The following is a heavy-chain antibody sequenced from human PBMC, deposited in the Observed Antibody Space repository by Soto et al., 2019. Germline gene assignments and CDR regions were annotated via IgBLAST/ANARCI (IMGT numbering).Heavy chain of an antibody. J-gene: IGHJ4*02. CDR3: ATRQQLALFDH. CDR2: INHSGVT. V-gene: IGHV4-34*01. CDR1: GGSFSSYY. D-gene: IGHD6-13*01. Sequence: QVHLQQWGAGVLRSSETLSLTCTVYGGSFSSYYWTWIRQTPGRGLEWIGEINHSGVTNYNPSLKSRVTVSKDTSKSLLSLKLTSVTAADTAVYYCATRQQLALFDHWGQGTLVTVSS.